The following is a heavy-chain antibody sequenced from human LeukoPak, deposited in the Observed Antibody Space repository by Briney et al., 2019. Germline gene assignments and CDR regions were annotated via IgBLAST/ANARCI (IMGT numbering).Heavy chain of an antibody. Sequence: SETLSLTCAVSGGSLSGFFWTWIRQSPGKGLEWIGEINYSGNTKYNPSLESRATISADTSKNHLSLHLTSVTAADTAVYYCARGFSYVQTWLYWGPGTLVTVSS. J-gene: IGHJ4*02. CDR1: GGSLSGFF. D-gene: IGHD3-9*01. CDR2: INYSGNT. CDR3: ARGFSYVQTWLY. V-gene: IGHV4-34*01.